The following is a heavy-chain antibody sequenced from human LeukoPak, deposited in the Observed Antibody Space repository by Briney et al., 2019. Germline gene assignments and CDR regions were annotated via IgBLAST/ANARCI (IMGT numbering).Heavy chain of an antibody. J-gene: IGHJ4*02. CDR1: GYTFTTYG. V-gene: IGHV1-18*01. CDR3: ARDRAVVVAATDY. Sequence: GPVKVSCKASGYTFTTYGISWVRQAPGQGLEWMGWISPYNGNTNYAQKLQGRVTMTTDTSTSTAYMELRSLRSDDTAVYYCARDRAVVVAATDYWGRGTLVTVSS. D-gene: IGHD2-15*01. CDR2: ISPYNGNT.